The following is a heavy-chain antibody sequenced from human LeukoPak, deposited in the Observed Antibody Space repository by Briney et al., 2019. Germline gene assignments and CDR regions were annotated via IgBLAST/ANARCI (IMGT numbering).Heavy chain of an antibody. CDR3: ARQPEGTWFDP. D-gene: IGHD1-1*01. Sequence: GEFLKISCKGSGYSFTSNWISWVRQMPGKGLEWMGRIDPSDSYTNYSPSFQGHVTISADKSISTAYLQWSSLKASDTAMYYCARQPEGTWFDPWGQGTLVTVSS. V-gene: IGHV5-10-1*01. J-gene: IGHJ5*02. CDR2: IDPSDSYT. CDR1: GYSFTSNW.